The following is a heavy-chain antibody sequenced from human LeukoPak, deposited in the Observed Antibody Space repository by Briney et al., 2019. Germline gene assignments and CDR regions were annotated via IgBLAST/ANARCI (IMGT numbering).Heavy chain of an antibody. V-gene: IGHV6-1*01. Sequence: SQTLSLTCAISGDSVSSNSAAWNWIRQSPSRGLEWLGRAYYRSKWYNDYAVSVKSRITINPDTSKNQFSLQLNSVTPEDTAVYYCARVRAVAGQFRSGLDYWGQGTLVTVSS. CDR3: ARVRAVAGQFRSGLDY. CDR1: GDSVSSNSAA. CDR2: AYYRSKWYN. J-gene: IGHJ4*02. D-gene: IGHD6-19*01.